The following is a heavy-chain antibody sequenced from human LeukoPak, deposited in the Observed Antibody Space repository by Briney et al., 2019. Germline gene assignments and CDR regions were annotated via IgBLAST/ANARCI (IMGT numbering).Heavy chain of an antibody. V-gene: IGHV1-69*13. CDR3: ATAVAEGSYFDY. CDR1: GYTFTSYA. CDR2: IIPIFGTA. J-gene: IGHJ4*02. D-gene: IGHD2-15*01. Sequence: GASVKVSCKASGYTFTSYAMNWVRQAPGQGLEWMGGIIPIFGTANYAQKFQGRVTITADESTSTAYMELSSLRSEDTAVYYCATAVAEGSYFDYWGQGTLVTVSS.